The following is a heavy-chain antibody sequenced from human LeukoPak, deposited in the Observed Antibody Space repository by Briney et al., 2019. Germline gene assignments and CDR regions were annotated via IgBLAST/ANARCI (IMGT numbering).Heavy chain of an antibody. CDR2: ISASGGDT. D-gene: IGHD3-22*01. CDR3: AKDLDSSGSHYVVDN. Sequence: GGSLRLSCADSGFNFSSYAMSWVRQAPGKGLEWVSLISASGGDTHYADSEKGRFTISRDNSKNTLSLQMNSLRAEDTAVYYCAKDLDSSGSHYVVDNWGQGTLVTVSS. V-gene: IGHV3-23*01. J-gene: IGHJ4*02. CDR1: GFNFSSYA.